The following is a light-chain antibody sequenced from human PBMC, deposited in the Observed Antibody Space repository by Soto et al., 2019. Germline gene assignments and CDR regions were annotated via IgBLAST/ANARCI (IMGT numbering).Light chain of an antibody. CDR1: SSNIGNNY. J-gene: IGLJ1*01. Sequence: QSVLTQPPSVSAAPGQKVTISCSGSSSNIGNNYVSWYQQVPGTAPKLLIYDNNKRPSGNPDRFSGSKSGTSATLGISGLQTGDEADYYCGAWDSSLSVLVFGTGTKVTVL. CDR2: DNN. V-gene: IGLV1-51*01. CDR3: GAWDSSLSVLV.